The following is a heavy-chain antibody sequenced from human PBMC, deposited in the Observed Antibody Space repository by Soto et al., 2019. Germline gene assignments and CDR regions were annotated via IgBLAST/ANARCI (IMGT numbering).Heavy chain of an antibody. J-gene: IGHJ4*02. CDR2: IYYTGTT. CDR1: GGSVHTGRYY. CDR3: ARNSRGYIYGYYFDS. Sequence: ETLALTCTVSGGSVHTGRYYWSWLRPPPGKGLEWIGYIYYTGTTNYNPSLKSHVTISVDTSKNQFSLKVKSVSAADTAVYFCARNSRGYIYGYYFDSWGQGTLVTVSS. V-gene: IGHV4-61*01. D-gene: IGHD5-18*01.